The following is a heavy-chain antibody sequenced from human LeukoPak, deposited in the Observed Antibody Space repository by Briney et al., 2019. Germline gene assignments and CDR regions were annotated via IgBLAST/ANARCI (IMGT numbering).Heavy chain of an antibody. CDR3: ARARGFGELYYYYYYMDV. V-gene: IGHV4-59*01. D-gene: IGHD3-10*01. J-gene: IGHJ6*03. CDR2: IYYSGST. CDR1: GGSISSYY. Sequence: SETLSLTCTVSGGSISSYYWSWIRQPPGKGLEWIGYIYYSGSTNYNPSLKSRVTISVDTSKNQFSLKLSSVTVADTAVYYCARARGFGELYYYYYYMDVWGKGTTVTISS.